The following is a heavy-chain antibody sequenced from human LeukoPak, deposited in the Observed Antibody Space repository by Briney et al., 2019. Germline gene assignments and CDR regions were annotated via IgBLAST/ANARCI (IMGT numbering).Heavy chain of an antibody. CDR3: TRDGVVAAPPAHYYYMDV. CDR2: IRSKGYGGTT. J-gene: IGHJ6*03. D-gene: IGHD2-15*01. CDR1: GFTFGDYA. V-gene: IGHV3-49*04. Sequence: GGSLRLSCTASGFTFGDYAMSGVRQAPGKGLEWVGFIRSKGYGGTTEYAAAVKGRFTISRDDSKSLAYLQMNRLKTEDTAIYYCTRDGVVAAPPAHYYYMDVWGKGTTVTISS.